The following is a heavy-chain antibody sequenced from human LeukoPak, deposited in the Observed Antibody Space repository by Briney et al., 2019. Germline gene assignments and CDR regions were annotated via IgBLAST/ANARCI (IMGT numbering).Heavy chain of an antibody. CDR1: GFSFSSNW. D-gene: IGHD1-1*01. CDR3: ARLGLEVGGPNWFDP. J-gene: IGHJ5*02. CDR2: IKRDGSQK. Sequence: GGSLRLSCAAPGFSFSSNWMGWVRQAPGKGLEWVAHIKRDGSQKYYLDSVKGRFTISRDNAKDSLYLQMNSLRVEDTAVYYCARLGLEVGGPNWFDPWGQGTLVTVSS. V-gene: IGHV3-7*01.